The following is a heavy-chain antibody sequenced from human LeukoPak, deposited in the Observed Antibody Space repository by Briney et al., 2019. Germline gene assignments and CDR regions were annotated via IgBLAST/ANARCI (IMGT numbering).Heavy chain of an antibody. V-gene: IGHV5-10-1*01. CDR2: IDPSDSYT. Sequence: GESLKISCKGSGYSFTSYWISWVRPMPGKGLWWMGRIDPSDSYTNYSPSFQGHVTISADKSISTAYLQWSSLKASDTAMYYCARRRRFLAYGMDVWGQGTTVTVSS. CDR1: GYSFTSYW. CDR3: ARRRRFLAYGMDV. D-gene: IGHD3-3*01. J-gene: IGHJ6*02.